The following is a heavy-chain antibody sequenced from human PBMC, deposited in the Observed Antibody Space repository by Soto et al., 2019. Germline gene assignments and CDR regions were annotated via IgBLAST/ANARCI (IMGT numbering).Heavy chain of an antibody. V-gene: IGHV5-51*03. CDR1: GYSFTSYW. CDR3: ARRLDTYSDYIWGSYLQGGYFDY. CDR2: IYPGDSDT. Sequence: EVQLVQSGAEVKKPGESLKISCKGSGYSFTSYWIGWVRQMPGKGLEWMGIIYPGDSDTRYSPSFQGQVTISADKAISTAFLEWSSLKAWDTAMYYCARRLDTYSDYIWGSYLQGGYFDYWGQGTLVTVSS. J-gene: IGHJ4*02. D-gene: IGHD3-16*02.